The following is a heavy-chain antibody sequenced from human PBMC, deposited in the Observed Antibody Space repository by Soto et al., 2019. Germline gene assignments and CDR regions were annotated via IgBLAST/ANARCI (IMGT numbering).Heavy chain of an antibody. D-gene: IGHD6-13*01. J-gene: IGHJ5*02. CDR1: GGSFSGYY. Sequence: SETLSLTCAVYGGSFSGYYWSWIRQPPGKGLEWIGEINHSGSTNYNPSLKSRVTISVDTSKNQFSLKLSSVTAADTAVYYCARMYGSRWCAGGGWFDPWGQGTLVTVSS. CDR2: INHSGST. CDR3: ARMYGSRWCAGGGWFDP. V-gene: IGHV4-34*01.